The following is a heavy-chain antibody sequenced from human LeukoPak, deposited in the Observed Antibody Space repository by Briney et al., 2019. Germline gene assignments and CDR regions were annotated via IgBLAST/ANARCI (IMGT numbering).Heavy chain of an antibody. Sequence: SETLSLTCAVYGVSFSGYYWSWIRQPPGKGLEWIGEINHSGSTNYNPSLTSRVTIAVDMSKNQFSLKLSSVTAADTAVYYCARALAYNPYRGTHGGFDYWGQGTLVTVSS. CDR2: INHSGST. D-gene: IGHD1-26*01. V-gene: IGHV4-34*01. J-gene: IGHJ4*02. CDR3: ARALAYNPYRGTHGGFDY. CDR1: GVSFSGYY.